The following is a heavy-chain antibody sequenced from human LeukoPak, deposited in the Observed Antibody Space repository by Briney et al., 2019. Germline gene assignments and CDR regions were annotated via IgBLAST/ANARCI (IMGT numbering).Heavy chain of an antibody. CDR2: IYYSGIT. Sequence: PSETLSLTCTVSGGSISSSNYYWGWIRQPPGKGLEWIGSIYYSGITYYNSSLKSRVTISVDTSKNQFSLKLSSVTAADTAVYYCARDQGRWLVRTFDYWGQGTLVTVSS. CDR3: ARDQGRWLVRTFDY. D-gene: IGHD6-19*01. V-gene: IGHV4-39*07. CDR1: GGSISSSNYY. J-gene: IGHJ4*02.